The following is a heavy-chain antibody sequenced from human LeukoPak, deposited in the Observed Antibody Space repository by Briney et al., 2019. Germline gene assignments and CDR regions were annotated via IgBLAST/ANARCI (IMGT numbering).Heavy chain of an antibody. J-gene: IGHJ4*02. V-gene: IGHV3-21*01. CDR3: VRRGPNNSGLDY. CDR2: ITSTSTYI. Sequence: PGGSLRLSCAASGFTFSSYTFIWVRQAPGKGLEWVASITSTSTYIYYADSVQGRFAVSRDNAKNSLYLQMNSLRAEDTAVFYCVRRGPNNSGLDYWGQGTLVTVSS. D-gene: IGHD5-12*01. CDR1: GFTFSSYT.